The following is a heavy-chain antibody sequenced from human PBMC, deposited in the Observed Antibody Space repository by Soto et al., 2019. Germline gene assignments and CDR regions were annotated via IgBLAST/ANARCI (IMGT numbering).Heavy chain of an antibody. CDR2: IIPTIGTT. CDR3: ARDLGSGYDPGDY. D-gene: IGHD5-12*01. Sequence: SVKVSCKASGDTFTIFAISWVRQAPGQGLEWMGGIIPTIGTTNYAQRFQGRITITGDESTGTAYMELSSLKSEDTAVYYCARDLGSGYDPGDYWGQGTLVTVS. CDR1: GDTFTIFA. J-gene: IGHJ4*02. V-gene: IGHV1-69*13.